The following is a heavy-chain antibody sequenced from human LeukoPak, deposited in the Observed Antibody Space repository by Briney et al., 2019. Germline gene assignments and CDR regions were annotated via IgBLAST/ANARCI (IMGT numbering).Heavy chain of an antibody. D-gene: IGHD3-22*01. Sequence: GASVKVSCKASGYTFTSYGISWVRQAPGQGLEWMGWISAYNGNTNYAQKLQGRVTMTADTSTSTAYMELRSLRSDDTAVYYCARDDPLQYYYASNGFYAFDISGQGTMVTPSS. J-gene: IGHJ3*02. CDR1: GYTFTSYG. CDR2: ISAYNGNT. V-gene: IGHV1-18*01. CDR3: ARDDPLQYYYASNGFYAFDI.